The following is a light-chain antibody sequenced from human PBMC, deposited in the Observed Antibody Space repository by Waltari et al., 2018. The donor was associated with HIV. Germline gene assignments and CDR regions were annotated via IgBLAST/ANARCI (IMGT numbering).Light chain of an antibody. CDR2: CES. V-gene: IGKV3-20*01. Sequence: ALSQSPATLTLSPGERATVSCRPSHSVSSNFLAWYHQKPGQAPRLFIYCESTRATDMPDRFSGSGSGTDFTLTISRLEPEDVAVYYWQQYATSALFGGGTKVEIK. J-gene: IGKJ4*01. CDR1: HSVSSNF. CDR3: QQYATSAL.